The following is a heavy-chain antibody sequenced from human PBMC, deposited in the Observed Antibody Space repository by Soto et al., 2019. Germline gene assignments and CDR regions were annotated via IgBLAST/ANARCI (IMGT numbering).Heavy chain of an antibody. CDR1: GLTFSNYG. CDR2: IWYDACNK. J-gene: IGHJ4*02. V-gene: IGHV3-33*01. D-gene: IGHD2-21*02. CDR3: ATDREVTHLDC. Sequence: QVQLVESGGGVVQPGTSLTLSCTTSGLTFSNYGFHWVRQAPGQGLEWVGVIWYDACNKYYSDSVKGRFTISKDNSENILYLQMSSLRADDTDVYYCATDREVTHLDCWGQGTPVIVSS.